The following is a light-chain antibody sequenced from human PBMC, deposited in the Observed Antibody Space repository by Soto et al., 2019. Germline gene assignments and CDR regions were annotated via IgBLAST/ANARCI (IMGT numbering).Light chain of an antibody. CDR2: EVS. Sequence: QSALTQPASVSGSPGQSITISCTGTSSDVGGYNYVSWYQQHPGKAPKLMIYEVSNRPSGVSNRFSGSKSGNTASLTISGLQAEDEADYYCSSYTRSSTNVFGNGTKVTVL. J-gene: IGLJ1*01. CDR3: SSYTRSSTNV. V-gene: IGLV2-14*01. CDR1: SSDVGGYNY.